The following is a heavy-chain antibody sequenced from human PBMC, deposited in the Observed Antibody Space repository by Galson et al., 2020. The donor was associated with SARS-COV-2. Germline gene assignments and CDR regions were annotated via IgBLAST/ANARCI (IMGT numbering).Heavy chain of an antibody. Sequence: GGSLRLSCAASGFTFSSYWMSWVRQAPGKGLEWVANIKQDGSEKYYVDSVKGRFTISRDNAKNSLYLQMNSLSAENTAVYYCARDVYSGYDRTYYYYYGMDVWGQGTTVTVSS. V-gene: IGHV3-7*01. CDR1: GFTFSSYW. J-gene: IGHJ6*02. D-gene: IGHD5-12*01. CDR2: IKQDGSEK. CDR3: ARDVYSGYDRTYYYYYGMDV.